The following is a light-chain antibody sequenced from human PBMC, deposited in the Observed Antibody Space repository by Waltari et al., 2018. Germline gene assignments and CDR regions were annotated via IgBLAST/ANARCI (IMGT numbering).Light chain of an antibody. CDR3: QHYNGYPPWT. V-gene: IGKV1-5*01. J-gene: IGKJ1*01. Sequence: DIQMTQSPSTLSASVGDRVTITCRATQTINRRLTWYQQKPGKAPKLLIHDASSLESGVPSRFSGSGSGTDFTLTISSLQPDDFATYYCQHYNGYPPWTFSQGTKVEFK. CDR1: QTINRR. CDR2: DAS.